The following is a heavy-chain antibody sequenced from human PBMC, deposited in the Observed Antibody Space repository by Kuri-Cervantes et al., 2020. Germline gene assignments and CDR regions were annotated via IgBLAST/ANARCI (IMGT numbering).Heavy chain of an antibody. Sequence: GGSLRLSCTVSGFTFSSYSMNWVRQAPGKGLEWVSYISSSGSTIYYADSVKGRFTISRDNAKNSLYLQMNSLRAEDTALYYCAKDSSPLIAAALDYWGQGTLVTVSS. CDR1: GFTFSSYS. V-gene: IGHV3-48*04. D-gene: IGHD6-25*01. CDR3: AKDSSPLIAAALDY. CDR2: ISSSGSTI. J-gene: IGHJ4*02.